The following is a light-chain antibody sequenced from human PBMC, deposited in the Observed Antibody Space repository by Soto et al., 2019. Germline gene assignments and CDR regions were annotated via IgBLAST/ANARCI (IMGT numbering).Light chain of an antibody. Sequence: EIVMTQSPATLSVSPGERATLSCRASQSVSSNLAWYPQKPGRAPRLLIYGASTRATGMPARFSGSGSGTEFTLTISSLQSEDFAVYYCQQYNNWPPWTFGQGTKVDIK. J-gene: IGKJ1*01. V-gene: IGKV3-15*01. CDR1: QSVSSN. CDR2: GAS. CDR3: QQYNNWPPWT.